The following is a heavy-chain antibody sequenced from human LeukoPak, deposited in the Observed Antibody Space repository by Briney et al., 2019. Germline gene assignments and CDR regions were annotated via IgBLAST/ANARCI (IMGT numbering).Heavy chain of an antibody. V-gene: IGHV4-31*03. CDR3: ARGITMVRGVITT. CDR2: IYYSGST. J-gene: IGHJ5*02. D-gene: IGHD3-10*01. Sequence: SETLSLTCTVSGGPISSGGYYWSWIRQHPGKGLEWIGYIYYSGSTYYNPSLKSRVTISVDTSKNQFSLKLSSVTAADTAVYYCARGITMVRGVITTWGQGTLVTVSS. CDR1: GGPISSGGYY.